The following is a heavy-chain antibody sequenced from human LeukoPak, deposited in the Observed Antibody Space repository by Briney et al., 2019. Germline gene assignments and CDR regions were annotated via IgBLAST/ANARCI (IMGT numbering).Heavy chain of an antibody. Sequence: ASVKVSCKASGGTFSSYAISWVRQAPGQGLEWMGGIIPIFGTANYAQKFQGRVTITADESTSTAYMELSSLRSEDTAVYYCARSHWNDGAWFDPWGQGILVTVSS. J-gene: IGHJ5*02. CDR2: IIPIFGTA. CDR3: ARSHWNDGAWFDP. V-gene: IGHV1-69*13. D-gene: IGHD1-1*01. CDR1: GGTFSSYA.